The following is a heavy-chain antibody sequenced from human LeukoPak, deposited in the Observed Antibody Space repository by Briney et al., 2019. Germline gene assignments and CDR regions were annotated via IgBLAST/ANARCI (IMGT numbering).Heavy chain of an antibody. Sequence: GGSLRLSCAASGFTFDDYAMHWVRQAPGKGLEWVSGISWNSGSIGYADSVKGRFTISRDNAKNSLYLQMNSLRAEDTALYYCARTRLRLGELSLDYWGQGTLVTVSS. CDR3: ARTRLRLGELSLDY. J-gene: IGHJ4*02. D-gene: IGHD3-16*02. V-gene: IGHV3-9*01. CDR2: ISWNSGSI. CDR1: GFTFDDYA.